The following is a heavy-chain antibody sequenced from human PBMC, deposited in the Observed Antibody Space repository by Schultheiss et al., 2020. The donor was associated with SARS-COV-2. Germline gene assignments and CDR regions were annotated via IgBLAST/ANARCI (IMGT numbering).Heavy chain of an antibody. D-gene: IGHD6-13*01. Sequence: SETLSLTCAVYGGSFSGYYWSWIRQPPGKGLEWIGEINHSGSTYYNPSLKSRVTISVDTSKNQFSLKLSSVTAADTAVYYCARGRYSSSWYGPRYYFDYWGQGTLVTVSS. V-gene: IGHV4-34*01. J-gene: IGHJ4*02. CDR3: ARGRYSSSWYGPRYYFDY. CDR1: GGSFSGYY. CDR2: INHSGST.